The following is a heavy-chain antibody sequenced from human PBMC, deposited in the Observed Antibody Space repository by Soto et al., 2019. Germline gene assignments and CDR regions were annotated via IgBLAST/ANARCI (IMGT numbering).Heavy chain of an antibody. CDR2: INSDLSGT. J-gene: IGHJ3*01. V-gene: IGHV1-2*02. D-gene: IGHD3-16*01. CDR1: RYSFSGYY. CDR3: ARTPSGGATTVILGDDAFDL. Sequence: QEQLEQSGAEVKNPGASVMVSCKASRYSFSGYYFHWVRQAPGQGPEWMGWINSDLSGTNYAKRFQARITMTRDTYTTTVNMELQSLRPDDTAVYFCARTPSGGATTVILGDDAFDLWGEGTLITLSS.